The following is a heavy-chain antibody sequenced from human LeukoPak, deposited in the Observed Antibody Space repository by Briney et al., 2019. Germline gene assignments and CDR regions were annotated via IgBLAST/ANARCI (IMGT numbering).Heavy chain of an antibody. J-gene: IGHJ3*02. D-gene: IGHD6-13*01. V-gene: IGHV3-21*01. CDR1: GFTFGSYS. CDR2: ISSSSSYI. Sequence: KSGGSLRLSCAASGFTFGSYSMNWVRQAPGKGLEWVSSISSSSSYIYYADSVEGRFTISRDNAKNSLHLQMNSLRAEDTAVYYCARATYSTDAFDIWGQGTMVTVSS. CDR3: ARATYSTDAFDI.